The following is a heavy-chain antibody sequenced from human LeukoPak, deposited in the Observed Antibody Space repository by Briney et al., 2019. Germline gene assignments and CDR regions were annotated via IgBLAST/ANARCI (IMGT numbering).Heavy chain of an antibody. CDR3: AKEPNKYSGYDYFDF. CDR1: GFTFSSYA. CDR2: ISYDGSNK. D-gene: IGHD5-12*01. V-gene: IGHV3-30-3*01. J-gene: IGHJ4*02. Sequence: PGGSLRLSCAASGFTFSSYAMHWVRQAPGKGLEWVAVISYDGSNKYYADSVKGRFTISRDNSKNTLYLQMNSLRAEDTAVYYCAKEPNKYSGYDYFDFWGQGTLVTVSS.